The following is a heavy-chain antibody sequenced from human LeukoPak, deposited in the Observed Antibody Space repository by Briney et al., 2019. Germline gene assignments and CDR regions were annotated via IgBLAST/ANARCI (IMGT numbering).Heavy chain of an antibody. J-gene: IGHJ4*02. Sequence: SVKVLCKASGGTFSSYAISWVRQAPGQGLEWMGRIIPIFGTANYAQKFQGRVTITTDESTSTAYMELSSLRSEDTAVYYCARVLAYCGGDCAYFDYWGQGTLVTVSS. D-gene: IGHD2-21*02. V-gene: IGHV1-69*05. CDR2: IIPIFGTA. CDR3: ARVLAYCGGDCAYFDY. CDR1: GGTFSSYA.